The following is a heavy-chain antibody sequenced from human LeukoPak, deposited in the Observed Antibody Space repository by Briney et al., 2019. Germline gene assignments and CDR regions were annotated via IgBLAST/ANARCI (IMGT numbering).Heavy chain of an antibody. J-gene: IGHJ4*02. CDR3: ARSEVVVPAAIGY. CDR2: ISYDGSNK. D-gene: IGHD2-2*01. CDR1: GFTFSSYA. V-gene: IGHV3-30*04. Sequence: GGPLRLSCAASGFTFSSYAMHWVRQAPGKGLEWVAVISYDGSNKYYADSVKGRFTISRDNSKNTLYLQMNSLRAEDTAVYYCARSEVVVPAAIGYWGQGTLVTVSS.